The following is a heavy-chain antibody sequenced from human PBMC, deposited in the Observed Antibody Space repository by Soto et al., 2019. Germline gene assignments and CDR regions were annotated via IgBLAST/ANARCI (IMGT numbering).Heavy chain of an antibody. CDR3: TLRQDTSRGPIY. V-gene: IGHV2-5*01. Sequence: GSGPTLVNPTQTLTLTCTVSGFSLTTRGMTLGWIRQPPGKAPEWLALSTQYSPSLQSRLTLTEDTSKNQVVLTMTNMDPVDTATYYCTLRQDTSRGPIYWGQGIMVTVSS. D-gene: IGHD6-13*01. CDR2: ST. J-gene: IGHJ4*02. CDR1: GFSLTTRGMT.